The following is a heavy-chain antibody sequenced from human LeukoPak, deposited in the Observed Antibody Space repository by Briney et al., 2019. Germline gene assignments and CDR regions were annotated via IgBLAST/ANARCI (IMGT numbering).Heavy chain of an antibody. J-gene: IGHJ4*02. V-gene: IGHV1-46*01. CDR2: INPSGGST. D-gene: IGHD1-26*01. CDR1: GYTFTSYY. CDR3: AGVLVGAIGNYFDY. Sequence: ASVKVSCKASGYTFTSYYMHWVRQAPGQGLEGMGMINPSGGSTNYAQKFQGRVTMTRDTSTSTVYLELSSLRSEDTAVYYCAGVLVGAIGNYFDYWGQGTLVTVSS.